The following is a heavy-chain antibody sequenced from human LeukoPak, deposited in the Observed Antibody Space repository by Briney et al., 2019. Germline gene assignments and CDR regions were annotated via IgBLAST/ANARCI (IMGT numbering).Heavy chain of an antibody. CDR1: GGTFSSYG. V-gene: IGHV1-69*04. D-gene: IGHD3-22*01. CDR3: AKTNYYDSSGSQGPGTFYYGLDV. Sequence: SVKVSCKASGGTFSSYGVTWVRQAPGQGLEWMGRVIPILAISNYAQMFQDRVTITADKSTSTAHMELSSLRSEDTAVYFCAKTNYYDSSGSQGPGTFYYGLDVWGQGTTVTVSS. CDR2: VIPILAIS. J-gene: IGHJ6*02.